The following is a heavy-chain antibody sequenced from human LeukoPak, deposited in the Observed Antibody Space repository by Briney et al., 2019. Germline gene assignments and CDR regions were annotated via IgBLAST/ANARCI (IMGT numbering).Heavy chain of an antibody. D-gene: IGHD3-22*01. Sequence: PGGPLRLSCVASEFIFSKYDLHWVRQVTGKGLEWVSAIGTLSDTSYADFVKGRFTISRENAKNSLYLQMNSLRVEDTAVYYCTRGRHNNYYDSSGFYPYWGQGILVTVSS. CDR3: TRGRHNNYYDSSGFYPY. CDR1: EFIFSKYD. V-gene: IGHV3-13*01. J-gene: IGHJ4*02. CDR2: IGTLSDT.